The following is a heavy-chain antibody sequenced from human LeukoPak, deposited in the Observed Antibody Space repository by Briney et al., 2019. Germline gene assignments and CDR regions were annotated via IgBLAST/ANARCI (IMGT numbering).Heavy chain of an antibody. V-gene: IGHV1-69*13. Sequence: SVGVSCKASGGTFISYAISWVRQAPGQGLEWMGGIIPIFGTANYAQKFQGRVTITADESTSTAYMELSSLRSEDTAVYYCARGEYCSGGSCYWDYYYMDVWGKGTTVTVSS. CDR2: IIPIFGTA. CDR1: GGTFISYA. J-gene: IGHJ6*03. D-gene: IGHD2-15*01. CDR3: ARGEYCSGGSCYWDYYYMDV.